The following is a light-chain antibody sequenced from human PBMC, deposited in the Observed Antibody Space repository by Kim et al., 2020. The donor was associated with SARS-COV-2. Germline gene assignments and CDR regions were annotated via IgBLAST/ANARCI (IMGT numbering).Light chain of an antibody. V-gene: IGKV3-15*01. Sequence: SPGERATLACRASQNISTDLAWYQQKPGQAPRLLIYDASTRATGIPARFSGSGSGTEFTLTISSLQSEDFALYYCQQCNDWPPLTFGGGTKVDIK. CDR3: QQCNDWPPLT. J-gene: IGKJ4*01. CDR1: QNISTD. CDR2: DAS.